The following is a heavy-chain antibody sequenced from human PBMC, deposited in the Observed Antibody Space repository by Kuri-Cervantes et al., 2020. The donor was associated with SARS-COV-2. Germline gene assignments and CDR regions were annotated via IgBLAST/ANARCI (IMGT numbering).Heavy chain of an antibody. Sequence: GSLRLSCAVYGGSFSGYYWSWIRQPPGKGLEWIGEINHSGSTNYNPSLKSRVTISVDTSKNQLSLKLSSVTAADTAVYYCARHGLRYYGSGSLTTFDYWGQGTLVTVSS. D-gene: IGHD3-10*01. CDR3: ARHGLRYYGSGSLTTFDY. CDR2: INHSGST. CDR1: GGSFSGYY. J-gene: IGHJ4*02. V-gene: IGHV4-34*01.